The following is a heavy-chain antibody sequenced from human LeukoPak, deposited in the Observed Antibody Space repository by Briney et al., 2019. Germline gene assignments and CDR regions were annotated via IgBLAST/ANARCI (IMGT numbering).Heavy chain of an antibody. CDR3: ARGAHFWSAYIDP. CDR1: GGSISSYY. D-gene: IGHD3-3*02. V-gene: IGHV4-59*01. J-gene: IGHJ5*02. CDR2: VYYSGTT. Sequence: SETLSLTCTISGGSISSYYWNWIRQPPGKGLEWIGYVYYSGTTKYNPSFKSRVTISVDTSKNQFSLKLSSVTAADTAVYYCARGAHFWSAYIDPWGQGTLVTVSS.